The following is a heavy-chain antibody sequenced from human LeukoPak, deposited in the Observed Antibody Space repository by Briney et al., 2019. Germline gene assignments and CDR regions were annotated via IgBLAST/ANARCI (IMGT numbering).Heavy chain of an antibody. J-gene: IGHJ6*03. Sequence: ASVKVSCKASGYTFTGYYMHWVRQAPGQGLEWMGWINPNSGGTNYAQKFQGRVTMTRDTSISTAYMELSRLRSDDTAVYYCASCSSTSCHYYYYYYMDVWGKGTTVTVSS. CDR1: GYTFTGYY. D-gene: IGHD2-2*01. CDR3: ASCSSTSCHYYYYYYMDV. CDR2: INPNSGGT. V-gene: IGHV1-2*02.